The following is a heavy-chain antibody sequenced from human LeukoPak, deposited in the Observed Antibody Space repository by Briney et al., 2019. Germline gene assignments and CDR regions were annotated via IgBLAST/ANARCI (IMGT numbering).Heavy chain of an antibody. CDR2: ISGGADRT. CDR3: AKDRGASDVDYFDC. Sequence: GGSLRLSCEASGLTFSNHAMSWVRQAPGKGLEWVSAISGGADRTYYADSVKGRFTISRDNSKDTLYLQMDSLRAEDTAVYYCAKDRGASDVDYFDCWGQGTLVTVSS. D-gene: IGHD3-16*01. J-gene: IGHJ4*02. V-gene: IGHV3-23*01. CDR1: GLTFSNHA.